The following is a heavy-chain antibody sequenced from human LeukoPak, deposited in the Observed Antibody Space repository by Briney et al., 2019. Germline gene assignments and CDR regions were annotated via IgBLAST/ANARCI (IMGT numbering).Heavy chain of an antibody. J-gene: IGHJ4*02. CDR3: GRDGAIQLWPNFDY. V-gene: IGHV3-30-3*01. Sequence: GGSLRLSCAASGFTFSSYAMHWIRQAPGKGLEWVAVISYDGSNKYYADSVKGRFTISRDNSKNTLYLQMNSLRGEDTAVYYCGRDGAIQLWPNFDYWGQGTLVTVSS. D-gene: IGHD5-18*01. CDR1: GFTFSSYA. CDR2: ISYDGSNK.